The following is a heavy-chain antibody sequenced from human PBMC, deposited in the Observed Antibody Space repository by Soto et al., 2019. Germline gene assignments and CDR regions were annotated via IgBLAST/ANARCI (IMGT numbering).Heavy chain of an antibody. J-gene: IGHJ5*02. D-gene: IGHD2-15*01. CDR3: AKDPSAIVVVVAVTNWFDP. Sequence: QVQLVESGGGVVQPGRSLRLSCAASGFTFSSYGMHWVRQAPGKGLEWVAVISYDGSNKYYADSVKGRFTISRDNSKNTLYLQMNSLRAEDTAVYYCAKDPSAIVVVVAVTNWFDPWGQGTLVTVSS. CDR2: ISYDGSNK. CDR1: GFTFSSYG. V-gene: IGHV3-30*18.